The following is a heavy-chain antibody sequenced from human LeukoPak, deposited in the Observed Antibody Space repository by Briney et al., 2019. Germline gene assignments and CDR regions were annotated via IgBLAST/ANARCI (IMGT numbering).Heavy chain of an antibody. Sequence: PGGSLRLSCAASGFTFSSYGMSWVRQPPGKGLEWIGEINHSGSTNYNPSLKSRVTISVDTSKNQFSLKLSSVTAADTAVYYCARHSNSSSWYDYWGQGTLVTVSS. CDR3: ARHSNSSSWYDY. CDR2: INHSGST. D-gene: IGHD6-13*01. J-gene: IGHJ4*02. V-gene: IGHV4-34*01. CDR1: GFTFSSYG.